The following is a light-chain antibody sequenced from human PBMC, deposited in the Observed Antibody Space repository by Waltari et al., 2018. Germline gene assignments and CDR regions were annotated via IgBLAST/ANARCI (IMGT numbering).Light chain of an antibody. CDR2: GAS. CDR3: QQYAGSPLT. CDR1: QSVSSSY. V-gene: IGKV3-20*01. J-gene: IGKJ2*01. Sequence: EIVLTQSPGLLSLSPGERATLSCRASQSVSSSYLAWFRQRPGQAPRLLIYGASSRATGIPARFSGSGSGTDFTLVISSLEPEDFAVYYCQQYAGSPLTFGQGTSLEIK.